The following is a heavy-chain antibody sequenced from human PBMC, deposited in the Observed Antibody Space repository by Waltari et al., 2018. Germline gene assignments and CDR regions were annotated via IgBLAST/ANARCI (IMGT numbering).Heavy chain of an antibody. J-gene: IGHJ6*03. Sequence: EVQLVESGGGLVQPGGSLRLSCAASGFTFSEFWMSWVRQAPGKGLEWVANIKQDGSDKYYVESVKGRFTISRDNANNLLFLQMNSQRVDDTALYYCSSMDFWGKGTTVIVSS. CDR3: SSMDF. V-gene: IGHV3-7*01. CDR2: IKQDGSDK. CDR1: GFTFSEFW.